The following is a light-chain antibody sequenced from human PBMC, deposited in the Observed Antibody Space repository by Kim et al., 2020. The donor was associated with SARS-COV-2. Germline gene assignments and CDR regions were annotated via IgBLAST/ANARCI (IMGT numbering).Light chain of an antibody. CDR2: GAS. CDR1: QSVSRN. Sequence: GSPGERATLSCRASQSVSRNLAWYQQKPGQAPRLLIYGASTRATGFPARFSGSGSGTEFTLTINSLQSEDFAVYSCQQYNNWPLTFGQGTKVDIK. CDR3: QQYNNWPLT. V-gene: IGKV3-15*01. J-gene: IGKJ1*01.